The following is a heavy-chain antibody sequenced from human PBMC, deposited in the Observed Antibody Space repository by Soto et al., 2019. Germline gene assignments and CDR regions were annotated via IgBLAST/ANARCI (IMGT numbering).Heavy chain of an antibody. CDR1: GGTFSSYA. D-gene: IGHD1-1*01. CDR2: IIPIFGTA. V-gene: IGHV1-69*01. J-gene: IGHJ3*02. Sequence: QVQLVQSGAEVKKPGSSVKVSCKASGGTFSSYAISWVRQAPGQGLEWMGGIIPIFGTANYAKKFQGRVTITADETTSTAYMELSSLRSEDTAVYYCARGVPWTHRADDAFDIWGQGTMVTVSS. CDR3: ARGVPWTHRADDAFDI.